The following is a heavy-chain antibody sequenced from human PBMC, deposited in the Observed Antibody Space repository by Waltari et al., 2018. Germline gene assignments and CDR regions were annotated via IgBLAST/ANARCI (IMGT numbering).Heavy chain of an antibody. CDR1: GYSFTSYW. CDR2: IYPGDSDT. CDR3: ARPASSSWPFDY. J-gene: IGHJ4*02. V-gene: IGHV5-51*01. Sequence: EVQLVQSGAEVKKPGESLKISCKGSGYSFTSYWIGWVRQMHGKGLGWMGIIYPGDSDTRYSPSFEGQGHISADKSSSTAYLQWRSLKASDTAMYYCARPASSSWPFDYWGQGTLVTVSS. D-gene: IGHD6-13*01.